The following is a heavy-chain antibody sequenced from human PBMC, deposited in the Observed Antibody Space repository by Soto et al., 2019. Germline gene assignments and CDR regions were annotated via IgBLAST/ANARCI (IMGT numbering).Heavy chain of an antibody. V-gene: IGHV1-69*01. Sequence: QVQLVQSGAEVKKPGSSVKVSCKASGGTFSSYAISWVRQAPGQGLEWMGGIIPIFGTANYAQKFQGRVTITADESTSTAYMELSRLRPEDPAVYYCARDLPTYYDVWRGPIRAYYYGMDVWGQVTTVTVSS. CDR2: IIPIFGTA. D-gene: IGHD3-3*01. CDR3: ARDLPTYYDVWRGPIRAYYYGMDV. J-gene: IGHJ6*02. CDR1: GGTFSSYA.